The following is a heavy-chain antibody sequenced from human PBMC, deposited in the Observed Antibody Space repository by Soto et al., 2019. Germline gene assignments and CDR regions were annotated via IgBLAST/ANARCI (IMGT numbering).Heavy chain of an antibody. Sequence: QVQLQESGPGRVEPSQTLSLTCTVSGDSISSAGYYWSWIRQYPGKGLEWIGHIYYRGSTYFNPSLKSRDTISVDTSKNQFSLKLSTVTATNTAVYYCADVSRYGELPSYGMDVWDQGTTLTVSS. CDR3: ADVSRYGELPSYGMDV. V-gene: IGHV4-31*03. CDR2: IYYRGST. J-gene: IGHJ6*02. CDR1: GDSISSAGYY. D-gene: IGHD3-10*01.